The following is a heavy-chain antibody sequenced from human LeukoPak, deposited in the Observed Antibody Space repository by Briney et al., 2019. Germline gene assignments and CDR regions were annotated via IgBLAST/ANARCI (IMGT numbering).Heavy chain of an antibody. J-gene: IGHJ4*02. CDR1: GFIFSSYW. V-gene: IGHV3-74*01. D-gene: IGHD2-15*01. CDR2: IKSDGSST. CDR3: ARRWGGYCSGGSCYYEYYFDY. Sequence: GGSLRLSCAASGFIFSSYWTHWVRQAPGKGLVWVSRIKSDGSSTSYADSVKGRFTISRDNAKNTLYLQLNSLRAEDTAVYYCARRWGGYCSGGSCYYEYYFDYWGQGTLVTVSS.